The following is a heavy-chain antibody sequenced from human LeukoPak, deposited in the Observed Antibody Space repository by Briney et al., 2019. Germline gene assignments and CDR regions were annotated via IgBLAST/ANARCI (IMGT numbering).Heavy chain of an antibody. CDR2: IYYSGST. V-gene: IGHV4-59*01. CDR3: ARDSGYDTDAFDI. CDR1: DGSISNNY. D-gene: IGHD5-12*01. Sequence: PSETLSLTCAVSDGSISNNYWSWIRQPPGKGLEWIGYIYYSGSTNYNPSLKSRVTISVDTSKNQFSLKLSSVTAADTAVYYCARDSGYDTDAFDIWGQGTMVTVSS. J-gene: IGHJ3*02.